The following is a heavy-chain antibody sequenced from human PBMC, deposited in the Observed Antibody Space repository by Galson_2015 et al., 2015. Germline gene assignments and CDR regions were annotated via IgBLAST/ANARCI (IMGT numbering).Heavy chain of an antibody. V-gene: IGHV1-8*01. CDR1: GYTFTSYD. CDR3: ARAYDFWSGRDWFDP. CDR2: MNPNSGNT. D-gene: IGHD3-3*01. Sequence: SVKVSCKASGYTFTSYDINWVRQATGQGLEWMGWMNPNSGNTGYAQKFQGRVTMTRNTSISTAYMELSSLRSEDTAVYYCARAYDFWSGRDWFDPWGQGTLVTVSS. J-gene: IGHJ5*02.